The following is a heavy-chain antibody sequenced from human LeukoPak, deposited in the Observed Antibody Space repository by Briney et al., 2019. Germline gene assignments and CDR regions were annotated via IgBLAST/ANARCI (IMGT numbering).Heavy chain of an antibody. CDR1: GFTFSSYS. CDR3: ARDLAAAGDNYYYGMDV. Sequence: GGSLRLSCAASGFTFSSYSMNWVRQAPGKGLEWVSYISSSSSTIYYADSVQGRFTISRDNAKNSLYLQMNSLRAEDTAVYYCARDLAAAGDNYYYGMDVWGQGTTVTVSS. J-gene: IGHJ6*02. CDR2: ISSSSSTI. V-gene: IGHV3-48*04. D-gene: IGHD6-13*01.